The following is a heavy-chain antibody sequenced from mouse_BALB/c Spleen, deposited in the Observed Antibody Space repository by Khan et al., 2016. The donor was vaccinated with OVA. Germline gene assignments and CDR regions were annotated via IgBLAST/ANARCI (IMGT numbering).Heavy chain of an antibody. CDR3: ARYRYDGYFDY. Sequence: EVQLQESGPGLVKPSQSLSLTCTVTGYSITSDYAWNWIRQFPGNKLEWVAYISYSGSTSYNPSLNSRISITRDTSKNQFFLQLNSVTTEDTATDYWARYRYDGYFDYWGQGTTLTVSS. V-gene: IGHV3-2*02. J-gene: IGHJ2*01. CDR1: GYSITSDYA. CDR2: ISYSGST. D-gene: IGHD2-14*01.